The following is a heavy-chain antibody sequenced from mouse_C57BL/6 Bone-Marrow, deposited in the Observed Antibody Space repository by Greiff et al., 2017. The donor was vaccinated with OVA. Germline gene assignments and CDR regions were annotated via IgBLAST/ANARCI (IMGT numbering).Heavy chain of an antibody. CDR3: ATVYYYGSSYDY. Sequence: VQLQQSGPVLVKPGASVKMSCKASGYTFTDYYMNWVKQSHGKSLEWIGVINPYNGGTSYNQKFKGKATLTVDKSSSTAYMELNSLTSEDSAVYYCATVYYYGSSYDYWGQGTTLTVSS. CDR1: GYTFTDYY. V-gene: IGHV1-19*01. D-gene: IGHD1-1*01. J-gene: IGHJ2*01. CDR2: INPYNGGT.